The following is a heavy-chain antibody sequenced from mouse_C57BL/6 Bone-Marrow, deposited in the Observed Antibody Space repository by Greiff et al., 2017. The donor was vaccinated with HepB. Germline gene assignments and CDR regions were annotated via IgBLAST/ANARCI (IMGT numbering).Heavy chain of an antibody. J-gene: IGHJ3*01. V-gene: IGHV1-81*01. D-gene: IGHD2-4*01. Sequence: VNVVESGAELARPGASVKLSCKASGYTFTSYGISWVKQRTGQGLEWIGEIYPRSGNTYYNEKFKGKATLTADKSSSTAYMELRSLTSEDSAVYFCAREGDDYPAWFAYWGQGTLVAVSA. CDR1: GYTFTSYG. CDR2: IYPRSGNT. CDR3: AREGDDYPAWFAY.